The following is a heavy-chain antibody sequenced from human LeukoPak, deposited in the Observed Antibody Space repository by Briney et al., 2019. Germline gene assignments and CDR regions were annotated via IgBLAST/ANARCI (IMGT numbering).Heavy chain of an antibody. CDR3: ARGRFVVVTAIPVLYYYYYGMDV. Sequence: PSETLSLTCAVYGGSFSGYYWSWIRQPPGKVLEWIGEINHSGSTNYNPSLKSRVTISVDTSKNQFPLKLSSVTAADTAVYYCARGRFVVVTAIPVLYYYYYGMDVWGQGTTVTVSS. CDR2: INHSGST. CDR1: GGSFSGYY. D-gene: IGHD2-21*02. V-gene: IGHV4-34*01. J-gene: IGHJ6*02.